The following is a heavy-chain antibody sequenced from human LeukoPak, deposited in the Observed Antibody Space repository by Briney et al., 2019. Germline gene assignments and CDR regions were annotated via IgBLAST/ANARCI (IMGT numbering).Heavy chain of an antibody. V-gene: IGHV4-34*01. CDR3: ARQETVDTAMVTY. CDR2: INHSGST. Sequence: PSETLSLTCAVYGGSFSGYYWSWISQPPGKGLEGIGEINHSGSTNYNPSLKSRVTISVDTSKNQFSLKLSSVTAADTAVYYCARQETVDTAMVTYWGQGTLVTVSS. D-gene: IGHD5-18*01. J-gene: IGHJ4*02. CDR1: GGSFSGYY.